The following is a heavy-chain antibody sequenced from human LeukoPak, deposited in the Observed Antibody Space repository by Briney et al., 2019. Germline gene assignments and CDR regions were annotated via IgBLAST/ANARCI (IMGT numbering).Heavy chain of an antibody. CDR2: IYSAGST. CDR1: GFTVSSNY. CDR3: ARGIDYAEGY. D-gene: IGHD4-17*01. Sequence: GGSLRLSCAASGFTVSSNYMSWVRQGPGKGLEWVSIIYSAGSTYYADSVKGRFTISRDNSKNTLYLQMNSLRAEDTAIYYCARGIDYAEGYWGQGTLVTVSS. V-gene: IGHV3-66*02. J-gene: IGHJ4*02.